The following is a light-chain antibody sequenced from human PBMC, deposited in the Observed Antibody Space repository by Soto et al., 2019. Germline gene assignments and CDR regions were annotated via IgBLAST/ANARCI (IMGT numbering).Light chain of an antibody. CDR1: SSNIGNNY. V-gene: IGLV1-51*01. Sequence: QSFLTQPPSVSADPGQKVTISCSGSSSNIGNNYVSWYQQLPGTAPKLLIYDNNKRPSGIPDRFSGSKSGTSATLGITGLQTGDEADYYCGTWDSSLSAYVFGTGTKVTVL. CDR3: GTWDSSLSAYV. CDR2: DNN. J-gene: IGLJ1*01.